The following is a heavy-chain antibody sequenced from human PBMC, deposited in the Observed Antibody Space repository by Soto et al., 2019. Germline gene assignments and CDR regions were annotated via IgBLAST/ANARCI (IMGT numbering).Heavy chain of an antibody. V-gene: IGHV3-11*03. J-gene: IGHJ5*02. D-gene: IGHD7-27*01. CDR1: GFTFSDYY. CDR3: ASQIGLTGDVDNWFDP. CDR2: ISSSSSYT. Sequence: GGSLRLSCAASGFTFSDYYMSWIRQAPGKGLEWVSYISSSSSYTNYADSVKGRFTISRDNAKNSLYLQMNSLRAEDTAVYYCASQIGLTGDVDNWFDPWGQGTLVTVSS.